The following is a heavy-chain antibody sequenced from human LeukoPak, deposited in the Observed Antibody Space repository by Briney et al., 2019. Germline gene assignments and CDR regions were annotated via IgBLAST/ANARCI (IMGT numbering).Heavy chain of an antibody. CDR3: ARRLFFGYCSGGSCYSYNWFDP. CDR1: GYTFTDYY. D-gene: IGHD2-15*01. V-gene: IGHV1-2*02. J-gene: IGHJ5*02. Sequence: ASVKVSCKASGYTFTDYYLHWVRQAPGQGLEWMGWINPNSGGANFALNFQGRVTMTRATSISTAYMELSRLASDDTAVYYCARRLFFGYCSGGSCYSYNWFDPWGQGTLVTVSS. CDR2: INPNSGGA.